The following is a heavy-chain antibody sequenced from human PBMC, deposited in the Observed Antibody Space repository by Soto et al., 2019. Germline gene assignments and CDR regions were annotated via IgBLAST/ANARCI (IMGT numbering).Heavy chain of an antibody. V-gene: IGHV4-30-2*01. Sequence: SETLSLTCAVSGGSISSGGYSWSWIRQPPGKGLEWIAYIYHSGTTYYNPSLKSRVTISVDRSKNQFSLKLSSVTAADTAVYYCARGRGSGSYHAFDIWGQGTMVTVSS. CDR1: GGSISSGGYS. J-gene: IGHJ3*02. CDR2: IYHSGTT. D-gene: IGHD3-10*01. CDR3: ARGRGSGSYHAFDI.